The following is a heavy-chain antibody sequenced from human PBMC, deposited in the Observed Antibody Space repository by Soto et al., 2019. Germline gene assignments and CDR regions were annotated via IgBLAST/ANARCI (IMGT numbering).Heavy chain of an antibody. Sequence: SVKVSCKASGGTFSSYAISWVRQAPGQGLEWMGGIIPIFGTANYAQKFQGRVTITADKSTSTAYMELSSLRSEDTAVYYCARDRLNYDFWSGYGMDVWGQGTTVTVSS. CDR3: ARDRLNYDFWSGYGMDV. D-gene: IGHD3-3*01. V-gene: IGHV1-69*06. CDR1: GGTFSSYA. CDR2: IIPIFGTA. J-gene: IGHJ6*02.